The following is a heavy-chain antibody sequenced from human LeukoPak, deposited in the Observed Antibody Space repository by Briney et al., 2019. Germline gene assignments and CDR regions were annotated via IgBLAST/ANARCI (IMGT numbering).Heavy chain of an antibody. CDR3: TTDYVWGSYHPPDY. V-gene: IGHV3-15*01. Sequence: GGSLRLSCAASGFTFSDYYMSWIRQAPGKGLEWVGRIKRKNDGGTIDYAAPVKGRFTISRDDSKNTLYLQMNSLKTEDTAVYYCTTDYVWGSYHPPDYWGQGTLVTVSS. CDR1: GFTFSDYY. J-gene: IGHJ4*02. D-gene: IGHD3-16*02. CDR2: IKRKNDGGTI.